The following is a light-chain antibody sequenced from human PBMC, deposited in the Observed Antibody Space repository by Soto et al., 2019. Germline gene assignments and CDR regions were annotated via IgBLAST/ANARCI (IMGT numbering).Light chain of an antibody. CDR3: QVWASTAEFFV. J-gene: IGLJ1*01. CDR2: DDS. Sequence: SYELTQPPSVSVAPGQTARITCGGNNIGSNTVHWYQQRPGQAPVLVVYDDSDRPSGIPERFSGSNSGTTATLTISRVEAGDEADYYCQVWASTAEFFVFGSGTKLTVL. V-gene: IGLV3-21*02. CDR1: NIGSNT.